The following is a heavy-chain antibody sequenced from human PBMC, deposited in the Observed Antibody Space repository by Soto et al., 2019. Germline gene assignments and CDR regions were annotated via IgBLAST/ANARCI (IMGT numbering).Heavy chain of an antibody. CDR2: IIPIFGTA. V-gene: IGHV1-69*13. Sequence: GASVKVSCKASGGTFSSYAISWVRQAPGQGLEWMGGIIPIFGTANYAQKFQGRVTITADESTSTAYMELSGLRSEDTAVYYCARDMSRSAMVLDPWGQGTLVTVSS. J-gene: IGHJ5*02. CDR3: ARDMSRSAMVLDP. CDR1: GGTFSSYA. D-gene: IGHD5-18*01.